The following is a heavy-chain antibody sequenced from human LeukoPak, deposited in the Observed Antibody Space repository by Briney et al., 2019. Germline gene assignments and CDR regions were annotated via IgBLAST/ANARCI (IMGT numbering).Heavy chain of an antibody. CDR1: GFTFSSYG. CDR3: AKQGGSGSYWSFDY. J-gene: IGHJ4*02. D-gene: IGHD3-10*01. CDR2: ITGSGGSK. V-gene: IGHV3-23*01. Sequence: GGSLRLSCAASGFTFSSYGMSRVRRAPGKGLEWVSSITGSGGSKHYADSVEGRSTISRDNSKNTLYLQMSTVRVEDTAVYYCAKQGGSGSYWSFDYWGQGTLLTVS.